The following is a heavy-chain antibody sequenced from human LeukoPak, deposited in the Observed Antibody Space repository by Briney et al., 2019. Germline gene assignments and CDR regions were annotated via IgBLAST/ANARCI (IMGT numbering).Heavy chain of an antibody. Sequence: GGSLRLSCAASGFTFSSYAMSWVRQAPGKGLEWVSAISGSGGSTYYADSVKGRFTISRDNSKNTLFLQMSSLRADDTAVYYCAKSRGSGSNMARGVNFDYWGQGTLVTVSS. CDR3: AKSRGSGSNMARGVNFDY. CDR2: ISGSGGST. J-gene: IGHJ4*02. D-gene: IGHD3-10*01. CDR1: GFTFSSYA. V-gene: IGHV3-23*01.